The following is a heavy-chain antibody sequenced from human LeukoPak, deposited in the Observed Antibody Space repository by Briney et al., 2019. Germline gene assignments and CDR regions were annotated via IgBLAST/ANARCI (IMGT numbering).Heavy chain of an antibody. CDR1: RFTFSNYW. CDR3: AKWGPYCVGDYCPALDS. V-gene: IGHV3-7*01. CDR2: INQDGSKK. J-gene: IGHJ4*02. D-gene: IGHD2-21*02. Sequence: QLWGSLRLSCVASRFTFSNYWMSWVRQAPGKGLEWVANINQDGSKKRYADSMKGRFTISRDNAKESLYLQLNSLRAEDTAVYYCAKWGPYCVGDYCPALDSWGPGTLVTVSS.